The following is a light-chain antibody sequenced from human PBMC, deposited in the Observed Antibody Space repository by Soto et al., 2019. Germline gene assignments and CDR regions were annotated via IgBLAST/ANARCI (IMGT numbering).Light chain of an antibody. Sequence: EIVMTQSPATLSVSPGERATLSCRASQSVSSNLAWYQQKPGQPPRLLIYGASTRATGIPARFSGSGSGTEFTLTISSPQSEDFAIYYCQHYNNWPPRYTFGQGTKLEIK. CDR3: QHYNNWPPRYT. CDR1: QSVSSN. J-gene: IGKJ2*01. V-gene: IGKV3-15*01. CDR2: GAS.